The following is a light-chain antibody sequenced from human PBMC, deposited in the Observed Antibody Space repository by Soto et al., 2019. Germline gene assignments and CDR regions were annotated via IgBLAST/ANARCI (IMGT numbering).Light chain of an antibody. Sequence: IQMSQSPSSVSASGGDRVTISCQASQGISRSLAWYQQKPGKAPKLLIYAASSLQSGVPSRFSGSGFGTDFTLTISSLQPEDSAIYYCQQADTFPITFGQGTRLEIK. J-gene: IGKJ5*01. V-gene: IGKV1D-12*01. CDR1: QGISRS. CDR2: AAS. CDR3: QQADTFPIT.